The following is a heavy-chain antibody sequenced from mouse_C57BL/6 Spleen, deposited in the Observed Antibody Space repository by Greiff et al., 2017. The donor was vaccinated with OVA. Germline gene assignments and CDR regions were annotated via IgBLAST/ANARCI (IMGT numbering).Heavy chain of an antibody. V-gene: IGHV6-3*01. CDR1: GFTFSNYW. J-gene: IGHJ2*01. CDR3: TGRITTVRYYFDY. Sequence: EVQVVESGGGLVQPGGSMKLSCVASGFTFSNYWMNWVRQSPEKGLEWVAQIRLKSDNYATHYAESVKGRFTISRDDSKSSVYLQMNNLRAEDTGIYYCTGRITTVRYYFDYWGQGTTLTVSS. D-gene: IGHD1-1*01. CDR2: IRLKSDNYAT.